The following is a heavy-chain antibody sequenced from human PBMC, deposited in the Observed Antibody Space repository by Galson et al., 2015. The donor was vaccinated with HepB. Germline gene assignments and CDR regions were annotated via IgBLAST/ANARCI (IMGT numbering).Heavy chain of an antibody. J-gene: IGHJ4*02. D-gene: IGHD3-16*02. CDR1: GFTFSSYS. CDR3: ARDLGDYVWGSYRKATSFDY. Sequence: SLRLSCAASGFTFSSYSMNWVRQAPGKGLEWVSSISSSSSYIYYADSVKGRFTISRDNAKNSLYLQVNSLRAEDTAVYYCARDLGDYVWGSYRKATSFDYWGQGTLVTVSS. V-gene: IGHV3-21*01. CDR2: ISSSSSYI.